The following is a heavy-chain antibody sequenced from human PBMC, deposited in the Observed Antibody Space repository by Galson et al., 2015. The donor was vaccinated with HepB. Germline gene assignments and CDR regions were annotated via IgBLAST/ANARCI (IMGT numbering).Heavy chain of an antibody. D-gene: IGHD7-27*01. CDR1: GFTVSTTY. CDR2: IYRGGGA. Sequence: SLRLSCAASGFTVSTTYMHWVRQAPGRGLEWVSLIYRGGGAVFADSVEGRFSISRENSENTVYLQMNSLRVGDTAVYYRVRRSGEGDDALDVWGQGTMVTVSS. V-gene: IGHV3-66*04. J-gene: IGHJ3*01. CDR3: VRRSGEGDDALDV.